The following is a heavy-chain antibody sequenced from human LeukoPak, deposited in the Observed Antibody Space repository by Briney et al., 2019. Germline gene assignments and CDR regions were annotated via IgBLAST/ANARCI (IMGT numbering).Heavy chain of an antibody. CDR1: GGTFSSYA. CDR3: AREDYYDSSGYYY. Sequence: ASVKVSCKASGGTFSSYAISWVRQAPGQGLEWMGWISAYNGNTNYAQKLQGRVTMTTDTSTSTAYMELSSLRSEDTAVYYCAREDYYDSSGYYYWGQGTLVTVSS. J-gene: IGHJ4*02. CDR2: ISAYNGNT. D-gene: IGHD3-22*01. V-gene: IGHV1-18*01.